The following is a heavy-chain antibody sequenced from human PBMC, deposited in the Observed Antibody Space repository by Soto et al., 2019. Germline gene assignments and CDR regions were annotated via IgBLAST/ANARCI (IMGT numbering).Heavy chain of an antibody. CDR3: AREAISSDYFDY. V-gene: IGHV3-53*02. CDR2: IYSGGRT. Sequence: EVQLVETGGGLIQPGGSLRLSCAASGFTVSSNYMSWVRQAPGQGLEWVSFIYSGGRTYYADSVKGRCTISRDNSKNTLYLQMNSLRAEDTAVYYCAREAISSDYFDYWGQGTLVIVSS. D-gene: IGHD3-22*01. CDR1: GFTVSSNY. J-gene: IGHJ4*02.